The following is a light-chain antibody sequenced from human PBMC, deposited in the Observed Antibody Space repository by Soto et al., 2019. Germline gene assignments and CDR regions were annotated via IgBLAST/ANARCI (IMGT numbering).Light chain of an antibody. CDR1: QSVSSSY. J-gene: IGKJ2*01. V-gene: IGKV3-20*01. CDR2: GAS. CDR3: QQYGSSPRT. Sequence: EIGLTQSPGTLSLSPGERATLSCRASQSVSSSYLAWYQQKPGQAPRLLIYGASSSATCIPDRFSGSGSGTDFTLTISRLEPEDFAVYYCQQYGSSPRTFGQGTKLEIK.